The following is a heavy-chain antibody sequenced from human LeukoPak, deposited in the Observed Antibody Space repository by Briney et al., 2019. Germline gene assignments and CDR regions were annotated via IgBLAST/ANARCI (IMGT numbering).Heavy chain of an antibody. V-gene: IGHV3-23*01. J-gene: IGHJ4*02. Sequence: PGGSLRLSCAASGFTFNTYAMSWVRQAPGKGLEWVSTVSGSGDNTHYADSVKGRFTISRDNSKNTLYLQMNSLRAEDTAAYYCAKGTYDSRGHFDYWGQGTLVSVSS. CDR2: VSGSGDNT. D-gene: IGHD3-22*01. CDR3: AKGTYDSRGHFDY. CDR1: GFTFNTYA.